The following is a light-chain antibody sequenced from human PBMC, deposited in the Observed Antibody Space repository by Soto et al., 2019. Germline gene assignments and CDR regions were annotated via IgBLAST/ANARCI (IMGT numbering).Light chain of an antibody. CDR1: NSNIGSNA. CDR2: GSN. Sequence: QSVLTQPPSTSGTPGQRVSISCSGSNSNIGSNAVNWYQQLPGTAPKLLIYGSNQRPSGVPDRFSGSKSGTSASLAISGLQSEDEADYYCAAFDDSLNGYAFGTGTQLTVL. V-gene: IGLV1-44*01. CDR3: AAFDDSLNGYA. J-gene: IGLJ1*01.